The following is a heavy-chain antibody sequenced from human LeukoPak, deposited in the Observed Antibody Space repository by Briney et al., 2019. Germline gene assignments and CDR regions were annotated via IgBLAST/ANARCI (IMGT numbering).Heavy chain of an antibody. Sequence: SETLSLTCAAYGGSFSGYYWSWIRQAPGKGLEWIGEINHSGNTNYNPSLKSRVTISLDTSKNQFSLKLNSVTAADTAVYYCVTEPGYCTGGRCYGGWFDPWGQGTLVTVSS. D-gene: IGHD2-15*01. CDR3: VTEPGYCTGGRCYGGWFDP. J-gene: IGHJ5*02. CDR1: GGSFSGYY. V-gene: IGHV4-34*01. CDR2: INHSGNT.